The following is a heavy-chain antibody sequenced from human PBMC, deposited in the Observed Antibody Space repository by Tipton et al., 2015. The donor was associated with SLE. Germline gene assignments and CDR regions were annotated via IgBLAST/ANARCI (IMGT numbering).Heavy chain of an antibody. D-gene: IGHD3-16*01. V-gene: IGHV4-39*01. Sequence: TLSLTCTVSGGSISTSSYYWGWIRQPPGKGLEWIGNIYYSGITYYNPSLKSRVTISVDTSKNQFSLKLSSVTAADTAVYYCARRPWGDYYMDYWGQGTLVTVSS. J-gene: IGHJ4*02. CDR3: ARRPWGDYYMDY. CDR1: GGSISTSSYY. CDR2: IYYSGIT.